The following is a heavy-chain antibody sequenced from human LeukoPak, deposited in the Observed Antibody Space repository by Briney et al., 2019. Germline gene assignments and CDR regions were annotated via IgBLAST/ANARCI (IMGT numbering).Heavy chain of an antibody. CDR2: ISGSGGST. CDR3: AKDQAYYYDSSGYYYLDY. D-gene: IGHD3-22*01. Sequence: GGSLRLSCAASGFTFSSYAMSRVRQAPGKGLEWVSAISGSGGSTYYADSVKGRFTITRDNSKNTLYLQMNSLRAEDTAVYYCAKDQAYYYDSSGYYYLDYWGQGTLVTVSS. CDR1: GFTFSSYA. V-gene: IGHV3-23*01. J-gene: IGHJ4*02.